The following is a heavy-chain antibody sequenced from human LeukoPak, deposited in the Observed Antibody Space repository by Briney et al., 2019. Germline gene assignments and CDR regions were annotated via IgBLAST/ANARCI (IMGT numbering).Heavy chain of an antibody. CDR2: IYYSEIT. V-gene: IGHV4-59*01. Sequence: NPSETLSLTCTVSGGSISSYYWSWIRQPPGKGLEWIGYIYYSEITNYNPSLKSRVTISVDTSKTQFSLKLSSVTAADTAVYYCAREGPYDSSGYNIPHDAFDIWGQGTMVTVSS. CDR1: GGSISSYY. CDR3: AREGPYDSSGYNIPHDAFDI. D-gene: IGHD3-22*01. J-gene: IGHJ3*02.